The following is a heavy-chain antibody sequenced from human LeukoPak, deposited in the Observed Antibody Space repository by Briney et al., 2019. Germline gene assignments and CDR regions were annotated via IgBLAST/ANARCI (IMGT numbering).Heavy chain of an antibody. V-gene: IGHV3-15*01. CDR3: TTDLGTYYHGSERLIPIDY. Sequence: GGSLRLSCADSGFTFTNAWMSWVRQAPGKGLEWIGRIKSKTDGETTNYAEPVRGRFTISRDDSKSAVYLQMNSLKIEDTAVYYCTTDLGTYYHGSERLIPIDYWGQGTLVTVSS. J-gene: IGHJ4*02. CDR2: IKSKTDGETT. CDR1: GFTFTNAW. D-gene: IGHD3-10*01.